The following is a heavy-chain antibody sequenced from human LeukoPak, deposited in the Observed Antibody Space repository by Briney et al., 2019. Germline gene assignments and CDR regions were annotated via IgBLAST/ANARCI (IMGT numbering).Heavy chain of an antibody. CDR2: ISTYNGNT. CDR3: ARGNYDFWSGYPPSTHYFDY. J-gene: IGHJ4*02. CDR1: GYTFTSYG. D-gene: IGHD3-3*01. V-gene: IGHV1-18*04. Sequence: SVTVSCKASGYTFTSYGIRWVRQAPGQGLEWMGWISTYNGNTNYAQKLQGRVTMTTDTSTSTAYMELRSLRSDDTAVYYCARGNYDFWSGYPPSTHYFDYWGQGTLATVSS.